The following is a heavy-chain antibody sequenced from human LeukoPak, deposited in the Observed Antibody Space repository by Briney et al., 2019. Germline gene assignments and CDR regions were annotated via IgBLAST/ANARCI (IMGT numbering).Heavy chain of an antibody. D-gene: IGHD1-26*01. J-gene: IGHJ3*02. V-gene: IGHV4-30-2*01. Sequence: PSQTLSLTCAVSGGSISSGGYSWSWIRQPPGKGLEWIGYIYHSGSTYYNPSLKSRVTISVDRSKNQFSLKLSSVTAADTAVYYCASLSYYNRDAFDIWGQGTMVTVSS. CDR2: IYHSGST. CDR3: ASLSYYNRDAFDI. CDR1: GGSISSGGYS.